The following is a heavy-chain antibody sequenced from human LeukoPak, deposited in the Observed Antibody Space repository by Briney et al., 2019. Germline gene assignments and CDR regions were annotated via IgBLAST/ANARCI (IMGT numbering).Heavy chain of an antibody. CDR1: GFTFSSYS. D-gene: IGHD1-14*01. Sequence: GGSLRLSCAASGFTFSSYSMNWVRQAPGKGLEWVSSISSSSSYIYYADSVKGRFTISRDNAKNSLYLQMNRLRGEDTAVYYCARDQTAHYYGDYWGQGTLVTVSS. CDR2: ISSSSSYI. CDR3: ARDQTAHYYGDY. J-gene: IGHJ4*02. V-gene: IGHV3-21*01.